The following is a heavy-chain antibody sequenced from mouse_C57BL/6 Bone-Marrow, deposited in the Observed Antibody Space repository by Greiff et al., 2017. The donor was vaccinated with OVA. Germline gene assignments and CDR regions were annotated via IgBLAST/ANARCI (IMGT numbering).Heavy chain of an antibody. CDR1: GYTFTDYN. Sequence: EVQLVESGPELVKPGASVKMSCKASGYTFTDYNMHWVKQSHGKSLEWIGYINPNNGGTSYNQKFKGKATLTVNKSSSTAYMELRSLTSEDSAVYYCAKLLWSFAYWGQGTLVTVSA. V-gene: IGHV1-22*01. CDR3: AKLLWSFAY. D-gene: IGHD1-1*02. J-gene: IGHJ3*01. CDR2: INPNNGGT.